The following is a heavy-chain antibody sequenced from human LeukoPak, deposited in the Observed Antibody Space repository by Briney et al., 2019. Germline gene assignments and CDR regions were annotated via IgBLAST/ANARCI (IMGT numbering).Heavy chain of an antibody. J-gene: IGHJ6*03. Sequence: GGSLRLSCAASGFTFSSYGMHWVRQAPGKGLEWVAFIRYDGSNKYYADSVKGRFTISRDNSKNTLYLQMNSLRAEDAAVYYCAKNGDRGAYCTGGTCYPYFYYYMDVWGKGTTVTI. D-gene: IGHD2-15*01. CDR2: IRYDGSNK. V-gene: IGHV3-30*02. CDR3: AKNGDRGAYCTGGTCYPYFYYYMDV. CDR1: GFTFSSYG.